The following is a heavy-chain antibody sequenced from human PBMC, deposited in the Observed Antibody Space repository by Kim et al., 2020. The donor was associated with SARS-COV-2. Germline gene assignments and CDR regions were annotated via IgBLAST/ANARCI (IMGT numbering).Heavy chain of an antibody. CDR2: IIPIFGTA. CDR1: GGTFSSYA. D-gene: IGHD3-9*01. V-gene: IGHV1-69*13. CDR3: AVWEYYDILTGHQYYGMDV. Sequence: SVKVSCKASGGTFSSYAITWLRQAPGQGLEWMGGIIPIFGTANYAQKFQGRVTITADESTSTAYMELSSLRSEDTAVYYCAVWEYYDILTGHQYYGMDVWGQGTTVTVSS. J-gene: IGHJ6*02.